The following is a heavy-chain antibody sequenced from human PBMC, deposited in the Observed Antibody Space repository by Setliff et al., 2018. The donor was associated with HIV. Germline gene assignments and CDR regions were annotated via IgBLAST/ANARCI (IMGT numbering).Heavy chain of an antibody. J-gene: IGHJ6*02. CDR1: GGTFSSYG. Sequence: SVKVSCKTSGGTFSSYGISWVRQAPGQGLEWMGGIIPMFGTGFYAQKFQGRVTITTDESRSTAYMELSSLSSEDTAMYYCASAYCSSTSCYVRWGNGMDVWGQGTTVTVSS. D-gene: IGHD2-2*01. CDR2: IIPMFGTG. CDR3: ASAYCSSTSCYVRWGNGMDV. V-gene: IGHV1-69*05.